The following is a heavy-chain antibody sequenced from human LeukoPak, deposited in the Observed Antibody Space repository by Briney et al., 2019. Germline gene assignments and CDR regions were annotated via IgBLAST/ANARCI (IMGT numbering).Heavy chain of an antibody. V-gene: IGHV3-23*01. Sequence: GGSLRLSCAASGFTFSSYAMSWVRQAPGKGLEWVSAISGSGGSTYYADSVKGRFTISRDNSKNTLYLQMNSLRAEDTAVYYCARVRRDYGGNPLADYYYYMDVWGKGTTVTVSS. CDR1: GFTFSSYA. J-gene: IGHJ6*03. CDR2: ISGSGGST. D-gene: IGHD4-23*01. CDR3: ARVRRDYGGNPLADYYYYMDV.